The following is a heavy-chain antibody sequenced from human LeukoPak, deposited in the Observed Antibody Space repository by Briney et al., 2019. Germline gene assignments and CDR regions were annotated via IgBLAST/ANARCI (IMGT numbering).Heavy chain of an antibody. V-gene: IGHV3-30-3*01. Sequence: PGRSLRLSCAASGFTFSTYAIYWVRQAPGKGLEWVALISYDGSNKYYADSVRGRFTISRDNSKNTLFLQMNSLRAEDTAVYYCAREGSYSGSYGAFDIWGQGTMVTVSS. CDR3: AREGSYSGSYGAFDI. CDR1: GFTFSTYA. J-gene: IGHJ3*02. CDR2: ISYDGSNK. D-gene: IGHD1-26*01.